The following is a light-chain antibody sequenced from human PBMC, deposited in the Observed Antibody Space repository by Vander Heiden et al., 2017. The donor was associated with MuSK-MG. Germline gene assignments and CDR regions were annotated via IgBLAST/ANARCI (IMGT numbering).Light chain of an antibody. Sequence: SYVLTQPPSVSVAPGKTARITCGGNNLGSKRVHGYQQKPGQAPVLVIYYDSDRPSGIPERFSGFNSGNTATLTISRVEAGDEADYYCQVWDSSSDHVVFGGGTKLTVL. V-gene: IGLV3-21*04. CDR1: NLGSKR. CDR2: YDS. CDR3: QVWDSSSDHVV. J-gene: IGLJ2*01.